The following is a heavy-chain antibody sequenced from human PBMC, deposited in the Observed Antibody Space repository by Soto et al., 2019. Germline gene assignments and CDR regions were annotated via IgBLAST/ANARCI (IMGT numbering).Heavy chain of an antibody. CDR2: IYYSGST. CDR1: GGSISSYY. Sequence: QVQLQESGPGLVKPSETLSLTCTVSGGSISSYYWSWIRQPPGKGLEWLGYIYYSGSTNYNPSLKSRVSISVDTSKDQFSLKLSSVTAADTGVYYCARFTWDFDRWGRGTLVTVSS. CDR3: ARFTWDFDR. J-gene: IGHJ2*01. V-gene: IGHV4-59*08.